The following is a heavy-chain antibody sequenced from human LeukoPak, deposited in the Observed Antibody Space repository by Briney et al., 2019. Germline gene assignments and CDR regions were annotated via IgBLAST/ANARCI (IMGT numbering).Heavy chain of an antibody. V-gene: IGHV4-59*08. D-gene: IGHD4-23*01. Sequence: PSETLSLTCTVSGGSLSNYYWSWIRQPPGKGLEWIADIYYSGGTNYNPSLKSRVTISVDTSKNQFSLKLSSVTAADTAVYYCARHAYYGAKDFDYWGQGTLVTVSS. CDR2: IYYSGGT. CDR1: GGSLSNYY. CDR3: ARHAYYGAKDFDY. J-gene: IGHJ4*02.